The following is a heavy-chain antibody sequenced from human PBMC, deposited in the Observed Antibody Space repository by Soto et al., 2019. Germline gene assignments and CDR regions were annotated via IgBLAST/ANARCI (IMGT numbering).Heavy chain of an antibody. V-gene: IGHV3-74*01. CDR2: INGDGSST. J-gene: IGHJ3*01. D-gene: IGHD2-2*01. Sequence: QLVESGGGLVQPGGSLRLSCAASGFTFRNFWMHWVRQAPGKGPVWVSRINGDGSSTSHADSVKGRFTISRDNAENTLFLQMSGLRAEDTAVYYCARAQLLPDDAFDAWGRGTVVTVSS. CDR3: ARAQLLPDDAFDA. CDR1: GFTFRNFW.